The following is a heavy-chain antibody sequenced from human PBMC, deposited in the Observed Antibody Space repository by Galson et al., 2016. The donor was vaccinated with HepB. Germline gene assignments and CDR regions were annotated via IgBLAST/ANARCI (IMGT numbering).Heavy chain of an antibody. CDR2: IYHGGNT. D-gene: IGHD3-22*01. V-gene: IGHV4-4*02. Sequence: SETLPLTCSVSGGSISEPDWWIWVRQPPGKGLEWIGEIYHGGNTNYTPSLKSRVTISIDTSRNQFSLQLNSVTATDSSVYYCARLRWVRLASGFSLYVDNWGRGTLVTVSS. CDR1: GGSISEPDW. J-gene: IGHJ4*02. CDR3: ARLRWVRLASGFSLYVDN.